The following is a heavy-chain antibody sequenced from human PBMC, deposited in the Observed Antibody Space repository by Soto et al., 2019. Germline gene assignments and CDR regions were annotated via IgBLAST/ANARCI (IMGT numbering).Heavy chain of an antibody. CDR1: GGTFSSYA. V-gene: IGHV1-69*13. CDR2: IIPIFGTA. D-gene: IGHD5-12*01. Sequence: SVKVSCKASGGTFSSYAISWVRQAPGQGLEWMGGIIPIFGTANYAQKFQGRVTITADESTSTAYMELSSLRSEDTAVYYCARAYSGYGGPVYYYYYGMDVWGQGTTVTVS. J-gene: IGHJ6*02. CDR3: ARAYSGYGGPVYYYYYGMDV.